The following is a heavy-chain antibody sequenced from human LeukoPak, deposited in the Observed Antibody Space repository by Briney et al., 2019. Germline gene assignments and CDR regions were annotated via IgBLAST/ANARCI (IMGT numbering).Heavy chain of an antibody. D-gene: IGHD6-19*01. V-gene: IGHV3-64*01. CDR2: ISSNGGTT. J-gene: IGHJ4*02. CDR1: GFIFSNYG. CDR3: ARVPFSSAWDDY. Sequence: GGSLRLSCAASGFIFSNYGIHWVRQAPGRGLEFVSRISSNGGTTYYANSLKGRFTISRDNSKNTVYLQMASLRPEGMAVYYCARVPFSSAWDDYWGQGTLVTVSS.